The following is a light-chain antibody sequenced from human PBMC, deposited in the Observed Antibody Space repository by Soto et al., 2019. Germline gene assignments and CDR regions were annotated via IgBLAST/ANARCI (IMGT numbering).Light chain of an antibody. Sequence: QSVLTQPASVSGSPGQSITISCTGTSSDVGAYNYASWYQQHPGKAPKLMIYEVSNRPSGVSNRFSGSKSGSTASLTISGLQAEDEADYYCSSHTSSSTPYVFGTGTKVTVL. J-gene: IGLJ1*01. CDR1: SSDVGAYNY. CDR2: EVS. V-gene: IGLV2-14*01. CDR3: SSHTSSSTPYV.